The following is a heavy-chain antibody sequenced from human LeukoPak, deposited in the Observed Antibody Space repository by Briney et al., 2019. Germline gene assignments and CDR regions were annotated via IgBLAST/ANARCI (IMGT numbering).Heavy chain of an antibody. CDR2: ISGSGGST. D-gene: IGHD3-22*01. CDR3: ARDYYYDSSGYSGY. V-gene: IGHV3-23*01. Sequence: GGSLRLSCAASGFTFSSYAMSWVRQAPGKGLEWVSAISGSGGSTYYADSVKGRFTISRDNAKNSLYLQMNSLRAEDTAVYYCARDYYYDSSGYSGYWGQGTLVTVPS. CDR1: GFTFSSYA. J-gene: IGHJ4*02.